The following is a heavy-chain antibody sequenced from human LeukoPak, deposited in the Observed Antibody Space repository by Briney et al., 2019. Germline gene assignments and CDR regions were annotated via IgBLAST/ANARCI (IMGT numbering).Heavy chain of an antibody. D-gene: IGHD2-2*01. V-gene: IGHV3-13*01. J-gene: IGHJ6*02. CDR3: ARGSCSSSSCYERLNGLDV. Sequence: GGSLRLSCAASGFTFENHDMHWVRQAPGKGLEWVSAFHTAGDTHYSGSVKGRFATSRDNAKNSFYLQMNNLRAGDTAVYYCARGSCSSSSCYERLNGLDVWGQGTPVPVSS. CDR2: FHTAGDT. CDR1: GFTFENHD.